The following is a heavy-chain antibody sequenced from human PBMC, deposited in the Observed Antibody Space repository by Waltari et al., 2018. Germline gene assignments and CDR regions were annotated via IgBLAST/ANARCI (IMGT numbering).Heavy chain of an antibody. J-gene: IGHJ4*02. V-gene: IGHV4-39*01. Sequence: QLQLQESGPGLVKPSETLSLTCTVSGGSISSSSYYWGWIRQPPGKGLEWIGSIYYSGSTYYNPSLKIRVTISVDTSKNQFSLKLSSVTAADTAVYYCARQEGVVPAAPNYFDYWGQGTLVTVSS. CDR3: ARQEGVVPAAPNYFDY. CDR1: GGSISSSSYY. CDR2: IYYSGST. D-gene: IGHD2-2*01.